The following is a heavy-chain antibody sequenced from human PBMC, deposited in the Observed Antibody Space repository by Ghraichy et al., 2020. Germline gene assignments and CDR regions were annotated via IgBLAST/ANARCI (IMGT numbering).Heavy chain of an antibody. J-gene: IGHJ6*02. CDR1: GDSITSYY. CDR3: ARHFTGTYSNAQDGMDV. Sequence: SETLSLTCTVSGDSITSYYWSWIRQPPGKGPEWIGYIYYTGSTNYNPSLKSRVTISVDTFKNQFSLNLSSVSAADTAEYFCARHFTGTYSNAQDGMDVWGQGTTVTVSS. D-gene: IGHD4-11*01. CDR2: IYYTGST. V-gene: IGHV4-59*08.